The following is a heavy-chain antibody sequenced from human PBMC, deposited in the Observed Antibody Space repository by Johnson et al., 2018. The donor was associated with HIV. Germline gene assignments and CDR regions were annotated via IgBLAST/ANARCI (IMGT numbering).Heavy chain of an antibody. Sequence: VQLVESGGGVVQPGRSLRLSCAASGFTFSSYAMHWVRQAPGKGLEWVAVISYDGSDKYYADSVKGRFTISRDNAKNSLYLQMNSLRAEDTALYYCARGEGRGAFDIWGQGTMVTVSS. CDR2: ISYDGSDK. D-gene: IGHD3-10*01. CDR3: ARGEGRGAFDI. V-gene: IGHV3-30*04. CDR1: GFTFSSYA. J-gene: IGHJ3*02.